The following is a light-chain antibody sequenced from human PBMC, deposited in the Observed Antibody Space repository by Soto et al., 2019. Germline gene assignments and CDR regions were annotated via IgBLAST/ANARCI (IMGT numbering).Light chain of an antibody. J-gene: IGKJ1*01. CDR2: KAS. CDR1: QTIRSW. V-gene: IGKV1-5*03. CDR3: QHYHSYSEA. Sequence: DTQMTLSPSTLRGSVRGRVTITCRASQTIRSWLAWYQQKQGKAPKLLIYKASTLKSGVPSRFSGSGSGKEFTLTISSLQPGDFATYYCQHYHSYSEALGQGTKV.